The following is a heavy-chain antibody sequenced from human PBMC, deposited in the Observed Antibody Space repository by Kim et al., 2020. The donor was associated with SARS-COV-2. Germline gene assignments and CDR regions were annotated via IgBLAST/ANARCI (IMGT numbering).Heavy chain of an antibody. V-gene: IGHV3-33*01. J-gene: IGHJ3*02. CDR3: ARDPHSSGWPGAFDI. D-gene: IGHD6-19*01. CDR2: IWYDGVNE. Sequence: GGSLRLSCAASGFDFSGYGMHWVRQAPGKGLEWVAVIWYDGVNEYYADSVRGRFTISRDDSKKTLFLQMNSLRVEDTAVYYCARDPHSSGWPGAFDIWGQGTRVAVSS. CDR1: GFDFSGYG.